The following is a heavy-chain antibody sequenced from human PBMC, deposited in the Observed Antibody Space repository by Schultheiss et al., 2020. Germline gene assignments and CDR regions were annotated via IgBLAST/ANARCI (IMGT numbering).Heavy chain of an antibody. D-gene: IGHD2-15*01. Sequence: SETLSLTCTVSGGSISSYYWNWIRQPPGKGLEWIGYIYYNGSTNYNPSLKSRVTISVDTSKNQFSLKLSSVTAADTAVYYCARASPYCSGGSCYSWITTGGMDVWGQGTTVTVSS. CDR1: GGSISSYY. CDR3: ARASPYCSGGSCYSWITTGGMDV. J-gene: IGHJ6*02. CDR2: IYYNGST. V-gene: IGHV4-59*01.